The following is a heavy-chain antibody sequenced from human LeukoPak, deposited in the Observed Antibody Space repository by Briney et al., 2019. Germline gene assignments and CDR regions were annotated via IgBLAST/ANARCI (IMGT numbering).Heavy chain of an antibody. Sequence: SVKVSCKASGGTFSSYAISWVRQAPGQGLEWMGGIIPIFGTANYAQKFQGRVTITTDGSTSTAYMELSSLRSEDTAVYYCARGGYSSSGPFDYWGQGTLVTVSS. CDR1: GGTFSSYA. J-gene: IGHJ4*02. CDR3: ARGGYSSSGPFDY. V-gene: IGHV1-69*05. CDR2: IIPIFGTA. D-gene: IGHD6-6*01.